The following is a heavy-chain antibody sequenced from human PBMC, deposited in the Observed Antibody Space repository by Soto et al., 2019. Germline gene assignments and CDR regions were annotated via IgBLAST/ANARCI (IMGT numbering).Heavy chain of an antibody. J-gene: IGHJ4*02. Sequence: VQLLESGGGLVQPGGSLRLSCAASGFIFSNYAMTWVRQAPGTGLERVSTISGSGGTTYYTDSVKGRFTISRDNSKNTLYLQMDSLTAEDTAVYYCAKSPLRTTIGFDYWCQGTLVTVSS. D-gene: IGHD3-16*01. CDR3: AKSPLRTTIGFDY. V-gene: IGHV3-23*01. CDR2: ISGSGGTT. CDR1: GFIFSNYA.